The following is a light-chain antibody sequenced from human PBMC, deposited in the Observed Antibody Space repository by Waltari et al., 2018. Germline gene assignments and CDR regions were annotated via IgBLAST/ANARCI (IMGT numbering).Light chain of an antibody. CDR2: EVS. J-gene: IGKJ1*01. Sequence: DIVMTQTPLSLPVTLGEPAPIPCRSSQSLLDSEDGNTYLEWYLQKPGQSPQLLIYEVSNRASGVPDRFSGSGSDTDFTLKISRVEAEDVGVYYCMQALEFPWTFGQGTKVEIK. V-gene: IGKV2-40*01. CDR3: MQALEFPWT. CDR1: QSLLDSEDGNTY.